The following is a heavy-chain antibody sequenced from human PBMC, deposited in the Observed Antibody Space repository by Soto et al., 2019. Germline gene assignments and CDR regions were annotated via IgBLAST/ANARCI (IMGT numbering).Heavy chain of an antibody. CDR1: GYSFTSYY. CDR3: ARAKTAMASSFDY. D-gene: IGHD5-18*01. J-gene: IGHJ4*02. CDR2: INPSGGST. Sequence: QSQLVQSGAEVKKPGASVKVSCKSSGYSFTSYYMHCVRQAPGQGLEWMGIINPSGGSTSYAQKFQGRVTMTRETSTSTVYMELSGLRSEDTAVYYCARAKTAMASSFDYWGQGNVVSVSS. V-gene: IGHV1-46*01.